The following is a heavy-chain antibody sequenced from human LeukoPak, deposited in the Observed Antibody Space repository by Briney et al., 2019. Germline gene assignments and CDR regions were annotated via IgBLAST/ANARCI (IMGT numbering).Heavy chain of an antibody. CDR3: VRGTMGGYYNC. CDR2: IYTGGSN. J-gene: IGHJ4*02. V-gene: IGHV4-61*02. Sequence: SETLSFTCTVSGGSISSGSYYWSCTGQPAGKGLELNVRIYTGGSNNYNPSIKSRVTIPVDTTKNQFSLKLSSVTAADTAVYYCVRGTMGGYYNCWGQGTLVTVSS. D-gene: IGHD3-22*01. CDR1: GGSISSGSYY.